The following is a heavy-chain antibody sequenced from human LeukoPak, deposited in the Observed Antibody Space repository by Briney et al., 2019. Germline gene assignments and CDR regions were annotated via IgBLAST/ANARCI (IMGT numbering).Heavy chain of an antibody. CDR1: GFTFSTYG. V-gene: IGHV3-30*03. D-gene: IGHD3-10*01. J-gene: IGHJ4*02. CDR3: ARSYGSGSYDY. CDR2: ISYDGSNK. Sequence: GRSLRLSCAASGFTFSTYGMHWVRQAPGKGLEWVAVISYDGSNKYYADSVKGRFTISRDNSKNTLYLQMNSLRAEDTAVYYCARSYGSGSYDYWGQGTLVTVSS.